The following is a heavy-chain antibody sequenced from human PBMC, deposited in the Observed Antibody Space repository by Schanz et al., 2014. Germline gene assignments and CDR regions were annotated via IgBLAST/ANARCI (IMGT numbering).Heavy chain of an antibody. D-gene: IGHD2-2*01. CDR3: ARGIPYCSSTSCSGLDAYDV. V-gene: IGHV1-18*01. Sequence: QGQLVQSGAEVKKPGASVKVSCKASGYTFTSYGITWVRQAPGQGLEWMGWISAYNGHTTYAQKFQGRVTMTTGTSTSTAYMELRNVRYDGTAMYYCARGIPYCSSTSCSGLDAYDVWGQGTLVTVSS. J-gene: IGHJ3*01. CDR2: ISAYNGHT. CDR1: GYTFTSYG.